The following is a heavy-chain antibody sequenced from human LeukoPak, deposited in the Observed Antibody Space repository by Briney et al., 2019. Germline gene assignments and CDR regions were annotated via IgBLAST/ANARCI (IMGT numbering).Heavy chain of an antibody. CDR2: IIPMFGTA. CDR1: GGTFSSYE. D-gene: IGHD3-22*01. V-gene: IGHV1-69*06. CDR3: AAGYYDSSGYYDYYYYMDV. Sequence: ASVKVSCKASGGTFSSYEISWVRQAPGQGLEWMGGIIPMFGTAKYAQKFQGRVTITADKSTSTAYMELSSLRSEDTAVYYCAAGYYDSSGYYDYYYYMDVWGKGTTVTVSS. J-gene: IGHJ6*03.